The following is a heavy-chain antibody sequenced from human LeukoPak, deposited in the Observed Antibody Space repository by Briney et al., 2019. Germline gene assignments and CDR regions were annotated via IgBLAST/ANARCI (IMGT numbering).Heavy chain of an antibody. D-gene: IGHD6-19*01. CDR1: GGTFSSYA. J-gene: IGHJ4*02. CDR3: ARVPSGWYKYYFDY. CDR2: IIPILGIA. V-gene: IGHV1-69*04. Sequence: GASVKVSCKASGGTFSSYAISWVRQAPGQGLEWMGRIIPILGIANYAQKFQGRVTITADKSTSTAYMELSSLRSEDTAVYYCARVPSGWYKYYFDYWGQGTLVTVSS.